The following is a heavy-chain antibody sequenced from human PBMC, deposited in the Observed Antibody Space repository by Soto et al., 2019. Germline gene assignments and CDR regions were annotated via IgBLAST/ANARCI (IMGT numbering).Heavy chain of an antibody. J-gene: IGHJ5*02. D-gene: IGHD6-13*01. CDR1: GGSIGHYF. CDR2: IYMNGTT. Sequence: QVQLQESGPRLVKPSETLSLTCTVSGGSIGHYFWNWIRRPAGDGQEWIGRIYMNGTTNYNPSLKSRVTMSVDTSKNQFSLKMRSLTAADTAVYYCAREGVAATGTWWFDPWGQGSLVTVSS. V-gene: IGHV4-4*07. CDR3: AREGVAATGTWWFDP.